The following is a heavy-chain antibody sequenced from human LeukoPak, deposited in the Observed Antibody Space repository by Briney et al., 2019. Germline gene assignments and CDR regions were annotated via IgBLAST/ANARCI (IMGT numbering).Heavy chain of an antibody. CDR1: GYNFASYW. J-gene: IGHJ3*02. Sequence: GESLKISCKGSGYNFASYWIGWVRQMPGRGLECMGIIYPGDSDTRYSPSFQGQVTISADKSISTAYLQWSSLKASDTAMYYCARADRYAFDIWGQGTMVTVSS. CDR3: ARADRYAFDI. CDR2: IYPGDSDT. V-gene: IGHV5-51*01.